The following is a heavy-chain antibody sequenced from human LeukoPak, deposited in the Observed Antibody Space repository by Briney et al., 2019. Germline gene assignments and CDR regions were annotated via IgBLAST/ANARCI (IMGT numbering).Heavy chain of an antibody. CDR1: GGSISSSSYY. CDR2: IYYSGST. CDR3: ARYSSSWYYFDY. J-gene: IGHJ4*02. Sequence: EPSETLSLTCTVSGGSISSSSYYWGWIRQPPGKGLEWIGSIYYSGSTYYNASLKSRVTISVDTSKNQFSLQLSSVTAADTAVYYCARYSSSWYYFDYWGQGTLVTVSS. V-gene: IGHV4-39*01. D-gene: IGHD6-13*01.